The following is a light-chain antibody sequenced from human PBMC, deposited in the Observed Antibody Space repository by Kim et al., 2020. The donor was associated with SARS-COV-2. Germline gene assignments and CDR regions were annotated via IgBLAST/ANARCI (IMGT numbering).Light chain of an antibody. CDR3: AAWDDTLNGHV. J-gene: IGLJ3*02. CDR2: DTD. CDR1: RSDFGTNT. Sequence: GQSVTISCSRSRSDFGTNTVNWYQHLPGTAPKLLIYDTDQRPSGVPDRFSGSKSGSSASLGISGLQSEDEADYYCAAWDDTLNGHVFGGGTKLTVL. V-gene: IGLV1-44*01.